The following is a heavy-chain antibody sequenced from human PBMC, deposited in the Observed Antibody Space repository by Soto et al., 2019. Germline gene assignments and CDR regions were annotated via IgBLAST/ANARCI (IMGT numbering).Heavy chain of an antibody. Sequence: GGSLRLSCAASGFTFSSYAMSWVRQAPGKGLEWVSVIYSGGSTYYTDSVKGRFTISRDNSKNTLNLQMNSLRAEDTAVYYCARDKIALWGQGTLVTVSS. CDR1: GFTFSSYA. V-gene: IGHV3-66*01. CDR3: ARDKIAL. J-gene: IGHJ4*02. CDR2: IYSGGST. D-gene: IGHD3-22*01.